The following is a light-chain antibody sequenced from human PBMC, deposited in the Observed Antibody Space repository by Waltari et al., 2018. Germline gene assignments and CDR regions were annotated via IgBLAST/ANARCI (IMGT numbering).Light chain of an antibody. Sequence: DIQMTQSPSSLSASVGDRVTITCRASQRISNYLSWYQQKPGKAPNLLIYAASSFQSGVPSRFSGSGSGTDFTLTISSLQPEDFATYYCQQSYISLTFGQGTKVEIK. CDR3: QQSYISLT. CDR2: AAS. V-gene: IGKV1-39*01. J-gene: IGKJ1*01. CDR1: QRISNY.